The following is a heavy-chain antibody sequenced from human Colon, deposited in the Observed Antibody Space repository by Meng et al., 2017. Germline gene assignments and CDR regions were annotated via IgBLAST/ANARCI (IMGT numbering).Heavy chain of an antibody. J-gene: IGHJ4*02. CDR3: ARDWGDVRGGFDF. D-gene: IGHD3-10*02. CDR2: TYYRSKYYN. Sequence: QAQLQQSGPGLVKPSHTLSLTCAISGDSVSSNSAAWNWIRQSPSRGLEWLGRTYYRSKYYNDYALSVKSRITINPDTSKNQFSLQLNSVTPEDTAIYYCARDWGDVRGGFDFWGQGTLVTVSS. CDR1: GDSVSSNSAA. V-gene: IGHV6-1*01.